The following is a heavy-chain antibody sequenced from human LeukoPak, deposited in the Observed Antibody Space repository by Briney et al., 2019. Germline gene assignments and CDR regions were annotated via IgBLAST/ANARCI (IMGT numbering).Heavy chain of an antibody. CDR3: ARALYNHGWFPDYFDY. V-gene: IGHV3-7*01. Sequence: GGSLRLSCAASGFTFSSYWMGWVRQAPGKGLEWVANIKTEGYDKYYVDSLKGRFTISRDNANNSLYLQMDSLRAENTAVYYCARALYNHGWFPDYFDYWGQGTLVTVSS. J-gene: IGHJ4*02. CDR2: IKTEGYDK. CDR1: GFTFSSYW. D-gene: IGHD6-19*01.